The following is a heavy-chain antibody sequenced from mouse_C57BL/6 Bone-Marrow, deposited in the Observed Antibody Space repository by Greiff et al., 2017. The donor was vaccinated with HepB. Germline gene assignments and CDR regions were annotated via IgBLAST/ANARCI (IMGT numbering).Heavy chain of an antibody. CDR2: IYPGSGNT. J-gene: IGHJ2*01. CDR1: GYTFTDYY. CDR3: AREGPYSNYPVYFDY. D-gene: IGHD2-5*01. V-gene: IGHV1-76*01. Sequence: QVQLQQSGAELVRPGASVKLSCKASGYTFTDYYINWVKQRPGQGLEWIARIYPGSGNTYYNEKFKGKATLTAEKSSSTAYMQLSSLTSEDSAVYFCAREGPYSNYPVYFDYWGQGTTLTVSS.